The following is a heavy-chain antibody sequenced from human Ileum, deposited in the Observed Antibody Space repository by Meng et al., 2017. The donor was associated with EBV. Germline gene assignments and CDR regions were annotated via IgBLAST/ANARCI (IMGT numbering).Heavy chain of an antibody. J-gene: IGHJ4*02. D-gene: IGHD3-16*01. Sequence: GPGWVQASGTLSLTCAVSGGAISSSNCWSWGRRPPGKGVEGIGEINSSGGTTFNQSLKSRGPISVAKSKNQFSLKLSSVTAADTAVYYCASAFGPHQIWYWGQGTLVTVSS. CDR2: INSSGGT. V-gene: IGHV4-4*02. CDR1: GGAISSSNC. CDR3: ASAFGPHQIWY.